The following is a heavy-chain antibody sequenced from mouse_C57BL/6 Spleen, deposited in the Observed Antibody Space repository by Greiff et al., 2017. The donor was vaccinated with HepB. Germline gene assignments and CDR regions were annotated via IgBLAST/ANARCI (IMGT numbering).Heavy chain of an antibody. J-gene: IGHJ4*01. CDR3: ARSGAGYYSNYEDAMDY. Sequence: QVHVKQSGPELVKPGASVKISCKASGYAFSSSWMNWVKQRPGKGLEWIGRIYPGDGDTNYNGKFKGKATLTADKSSSTAYMQLSSLSSEDSAVYFCARSGAGYYSNYEDAMDYWGQGTSVTVSS. D-gene: IGHD2-5*01. CDR2: IYPGDGDT. V-gene: IGHV1-82*01. CDR1: GYAFSSSW.